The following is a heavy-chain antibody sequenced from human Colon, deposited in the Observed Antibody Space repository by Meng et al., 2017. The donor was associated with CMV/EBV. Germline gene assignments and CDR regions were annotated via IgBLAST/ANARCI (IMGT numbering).Heavy chain of an antibody. J-gene: IGHJ1*01. D-gene: IGHD1-26*01. CDR1: GYTFTNYG. Sequence: QVRLGQSGAEVQKPGASVKVSCKASGYTFTNYGISWVRQAPGQGLEWMGWISAYTGDTYYAQKFQGRVTMTTDTSTSTAYMELRSLRSDDTAVYYCVRESQSGSYIYLQHWGQGTLVTVSS. V-gene: IGHV1-18*01. CDR3: VRESQSGSYIYLQH. CDR2: ISAYTGDT.